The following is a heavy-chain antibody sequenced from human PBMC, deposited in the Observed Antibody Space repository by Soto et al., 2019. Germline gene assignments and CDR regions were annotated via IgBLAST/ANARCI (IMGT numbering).Heavy chain of an antibody. Sequence: SETLSLTCTVSGGSISNNSFYWGWIRQPPGRGLEWIGNIYHRGSPYYNPSLERRVIISVDASRNQYSLKLNSVTAADTAIYYCARRMYSFTGYNNWLDPWGQGTLVTVYS. CDR2: IYHRGSP. CDR3: ARRMYSFTGYNNWLDP. J-gene: IGHJ5*02. V-gene: IGHV4-39*01. CDR1: GGSISNNSFY. D-gene: IGHD1-26*01.